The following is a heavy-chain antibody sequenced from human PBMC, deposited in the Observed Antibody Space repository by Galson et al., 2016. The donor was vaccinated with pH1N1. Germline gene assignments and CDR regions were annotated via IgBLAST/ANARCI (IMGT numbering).Heavy chain of an antibody. CDR3: ARGRYCNPFFEY. Sequence: ETLSLTCTVSGESVSNANYYWSWIRQPPGKGLEWLGYVYYTGKPNYYPSLESPVTISIDTSKNQFSLTLNSVTAADTAVYYCARGRYCNPFFEYWGQGTLATVSS. J-gene: IGHJ4*02. V-gene: IGHV4-61*01. CDR2: VYYTGKP. CDR1: GESVSNANYY. D-gene: IGHD6-19*01.